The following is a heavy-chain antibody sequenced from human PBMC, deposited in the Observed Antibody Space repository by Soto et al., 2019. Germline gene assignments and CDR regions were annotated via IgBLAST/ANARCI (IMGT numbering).Heavy chain of an antibody. Sequence: EAQLVESGGDLVQPGGSLRLSCAASGFTFTGYWMSWVRQAPGKGLEWVASINLEGSEEHYVASVKGRFTISRDNAKNAVYLHMDSLRADDPAVYYCARDPGPRPAAIRGLGGFDLWGQGTVVTVSS. CDR1: GFTFTGYW. CDR3: ARDPGPRPAAIRGLGGFDL. J-gene: IGHJ5*02. V-gene: IGHV3-7*03. D-gene: IGHD6-25*01. CDR2: INLEGSEE.